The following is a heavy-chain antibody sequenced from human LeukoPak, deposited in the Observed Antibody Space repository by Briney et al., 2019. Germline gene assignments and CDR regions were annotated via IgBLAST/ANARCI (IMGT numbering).Heavy chain of an antibody. CDR1: GGSFSGYY. Sequence: PSETLSLTCAVYGGSFSGYYWSWIRQPPGKGLEWIGEINHSGSTNYNPSLKSRVTISVDTSKNQFSLKLSSVTAADTAVYYCARVLGSVVVPAAIGSYFGYWGQGTLVTVSS. CDR2: INHSGST. D-gene: IGHD2-2*02. CDR3: ARVLGSVVVPAAIGSYFGY. V-gene: IGHV4-34*01. J-gene: IGHJ4*02.